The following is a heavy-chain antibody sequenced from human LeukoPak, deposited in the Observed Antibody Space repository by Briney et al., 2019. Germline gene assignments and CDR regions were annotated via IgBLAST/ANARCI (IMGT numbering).Heavy chain of an antibody. CDR3: AKDLYYYDSSGYIPASHYFDY. CDR2: VKQDGSEK. Sequence: GGSLRLSCAASGFTFSSYWMNWLRQAPGKGLEWVANVKQDGSEKYYVDSVKGRFTISRDNSKNTLYLQMNSLRAEDTAVYYCAKDLYYYDSSGYIPASHYFDYWGQGTLVTVSS. J-gene: IGHJ4*02. D-gene: IGHD3-22*01. CDR1: GFTFSSYW. V-gene: IGHV3-7*03.